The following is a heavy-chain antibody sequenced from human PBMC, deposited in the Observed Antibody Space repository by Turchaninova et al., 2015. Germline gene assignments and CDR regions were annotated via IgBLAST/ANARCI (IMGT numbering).Heavy chain of an antibody. Sequence: QVQLQESGPGLVKPSQTLSLTCTVSGGSIRSGGYYWSWIRQHPGKGLEWIGYSYYSGTTDYNPSLKSRVTISVDTSKNQFSLKLSSVTAADTAVYYCARRAVAGVFDYWGQGTLVTVSS. CDR1: GGSIRSGGYY. V-gene: IGHV4-31*03. CDR3: ARRAVAGVFDY. J-gene: IGHJ4*02. CDR2: SYYSGTT. D-gene: IGHD6-19*01.